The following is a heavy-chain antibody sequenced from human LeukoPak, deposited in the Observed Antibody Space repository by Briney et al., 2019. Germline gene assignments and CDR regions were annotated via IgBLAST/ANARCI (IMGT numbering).Heavy chain of an antibody. D-gene: IGHD4-17*01. CDR3: ASGVSDYGDFLGY. J-gene: IGHJ4*02. Sequence: SETLSLTCTVSGGSISNFYWGWIRQPPGKGLEWIGYIYYSGSTNYNPSLKSRVTISLDTSKSQFSLKLSSVTAADTAVYYCASGVSDYGDFLGYWGQGTLVTVSS. CDR1: GGSISNFY. V-gene: IGHV4-59*01. CDR2: IYYSGST.